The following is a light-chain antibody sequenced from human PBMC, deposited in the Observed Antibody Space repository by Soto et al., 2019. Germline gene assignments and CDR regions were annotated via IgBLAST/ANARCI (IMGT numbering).Light chain of an antibody. Sequence: AIQLTQSPSSLSASVRDRVTITCRASQGVSSALAWYQQKSGKAPKLLIYDASSLERGVPSRFSGSGSGTDFTLTISSRQPEDFATYYCLQFNSYPHTFGQGTRLEIK. V-gene: IGKV1-13*02. CDR2: DAS. CDR1: QGVSSA. J-gene: IGKJ5*01. CDR3: LQFNSYPHT.